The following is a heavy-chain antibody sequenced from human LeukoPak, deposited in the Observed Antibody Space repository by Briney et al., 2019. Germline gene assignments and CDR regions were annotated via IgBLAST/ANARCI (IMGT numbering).Heavy chain of an antibody. V-gene: IGHV3-30*18. J-gene: IGHJ4*02. Sequence: GRSLRLSCAASGLTFSSNGMHWVRQAPGKGLEWVAVISYDGSNKYYADSVKGRFTISRDNPKNTLYLQMNSLRAEDTAVYYCAKDRDIVVLPAASIAAAMVDWGQGTLVTVSS. D-gene: IGHD2-2*01. CDR3: AKDRDIVVLPAASIAAAMVD. CDR1: GLTFSSNG. CDR2: ISYDGSNK.